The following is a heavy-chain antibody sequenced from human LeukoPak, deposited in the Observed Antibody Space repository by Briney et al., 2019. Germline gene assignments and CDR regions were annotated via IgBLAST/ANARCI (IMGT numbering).Heavy chain of an antibody. V-gene: IGHV3-20*04. CDR1: GFTFDYFA. J-gene: IGHJ4*02. CDR3: ARGGYTSSWYDY. Sequence: GGSLRLSCAASGFTFDYFAMSWVRQAPGKGLEWASGINWNGGSTDYADSVKGRFTISRDNAKNSLYLQMNSLRAEDTALYYCARGGYTSSWYDYWGQGTLVTVSS. D-gene: IGHD6-13*01. CDR2: INWNGGST.